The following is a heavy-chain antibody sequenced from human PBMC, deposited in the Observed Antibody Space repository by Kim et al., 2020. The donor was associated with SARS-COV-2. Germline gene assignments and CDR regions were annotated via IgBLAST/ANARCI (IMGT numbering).Heavy chain of an antibody. J-gene: IGHJ4*02. Sequence: GGSLRLSCAASGFTFRNFPMFWVRQAPGKGLEWVAFISQDVRNTYYADSVKGRFTISRDNPNNSLFLQMDSLRPEDTAVYYCARLYSPTWPFDYWGQGTLLAVSS. CDR3: ARLYSPTWPFDY. V-gene: IGHV3-30*04. CDR1: GFTFRNFP. D-gene: IGHD5-12*01. CDR2: ISQDVRNT.